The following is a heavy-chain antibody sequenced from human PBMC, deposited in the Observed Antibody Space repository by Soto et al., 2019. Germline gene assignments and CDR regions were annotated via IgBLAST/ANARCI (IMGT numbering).Heavy chain of an antibody. CDR1: GFTFSDYY. Sequence: PGGSLRLSCAASGFTFSDYYMSWIRQAPGKGLEWVSYISSSSSYTNYADSVKGRFTISRDNAKNSLYLQMNSLRAEDTAVCYCARDYYGSGSYYPPYGMDVWGQGTTVTVSS. V-gene: IGHV3-11*06. J-gene: IGHJ6*02. D-gene: IGHD3-10*01. CDR3: ARDYYGSGSYYPPYGMDV. CDR2: ISSSSSYT.